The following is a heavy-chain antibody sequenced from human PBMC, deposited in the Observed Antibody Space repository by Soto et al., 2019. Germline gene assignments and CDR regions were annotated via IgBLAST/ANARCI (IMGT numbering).Heavy chain of an antibody. CDR3: ARDGIQLRLSGRDRLDP. J-gene: IGHJ5*02. CDR2: IYSTGSS. Sequence: KPSETLSLTCTVSGGSISSGNYYWSWIRQSPGKGLEWIGYIYSTGSSYYNPSLRSRVSMSVDTSKNQFSLNLSSVTAADTAVYFCARDGIQLRLSGRDRLDPCGQGPLVTVSS. V-gene: IGHV4-30-4*01. D-gene: IGHD5-18*01. CDR1: GGSISSGNYY.